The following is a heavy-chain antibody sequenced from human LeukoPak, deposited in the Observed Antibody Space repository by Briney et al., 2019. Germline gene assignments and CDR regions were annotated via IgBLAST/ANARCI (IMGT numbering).Heavy chain of an antibody. V-gene: IGHV3-30-3*01. J-gene: IGHJ6*02. CDR3: ARDSSITNPYFGMDV. CDR1: GFTFSSYG. CDR2: ISYDGASK. D-gene: IGHD2-2*01. Sequence: PGGSLRLSCAASGFTFSSYGIHWVRQAPGKGLECVAFISYDGASKYYADSVRGRFTISRDNSKNTLYLQMNSLRVEDTAVYYCARDSSITNPYFGMDVWGQGTTVIV.